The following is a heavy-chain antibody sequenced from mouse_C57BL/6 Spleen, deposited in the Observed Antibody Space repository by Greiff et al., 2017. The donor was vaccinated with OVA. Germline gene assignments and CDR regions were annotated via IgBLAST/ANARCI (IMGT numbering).Heavy chain of an antibody. V-gene: IGHV7-1*01. J-gene: IGHJ2*01. Sequence: EVNLVESGGGLVQSGRSLRLSCATSGFTFSDFYMEWVRQAPGKGLEWIAASRNKANDYTTEYSASVKGRFIVSRDTSQSILYLQMNALRAEDTAIYYCARDEGANYFDYWGQGTTLTVSS. CDR1: GFTFSDFY. CDR2: SRNKANDYTT. CDR3: ARDEGANYFDY.